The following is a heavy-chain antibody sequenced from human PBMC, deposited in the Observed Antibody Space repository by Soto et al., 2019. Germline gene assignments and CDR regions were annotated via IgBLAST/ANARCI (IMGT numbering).Heavy chain of an antibody. V-gene: IGHV4-59*12. CDR3: ARASVQYDSGTYEGGYYYFDY. J-gene: IGHJ4*02. CDR2: FYSSGSP. CDR1: GDSLSGYY. D-gene: IGHD3-10*01. Sequence: SETLSLTCTVSGDSLSGYYWSWIRQTPGKGLEWIGYFYSSGSPHHNPSLKSRVTISEDRSKNQFYLKLSSVTAADTAVYYCARASVQYDSGTYEGGYYYFDYWGQGTLVTVSS.